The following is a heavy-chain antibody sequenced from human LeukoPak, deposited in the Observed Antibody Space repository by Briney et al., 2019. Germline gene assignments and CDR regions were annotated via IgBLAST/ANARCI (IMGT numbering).Heavy chain of an antibody. CDR1: GGSISSGDFC. CDR3: ARDRSTVDYYGLDV. D-gene: IGHD4-11*01. J-gene: IGHJ6*02. V-gene: IGHV4-30-4*01. Sequence: PSETLSLTCTVSGGSISSGDFCWSWIRQPPEKGLEYIGYIYHSGITFYNPSLRSRVTVPIDTSKNQFSLKLSSVTAADTAVYYCARDRSTVDYYGLDVWGQGTTVIVSS. CDR2: IYHSGIT.